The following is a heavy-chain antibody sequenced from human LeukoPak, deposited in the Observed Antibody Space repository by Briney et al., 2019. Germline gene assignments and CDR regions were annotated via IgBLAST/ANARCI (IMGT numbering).Heavy chain of an antibody. Sequence: ASVKVSCKASGYTFTSYAMHWVRQAPGQRLEWMGWINAGNGNTKYSQKFQGRVTMTTDTSTSTAYMELRSLRSDDTAVYYCARDMVRGVTIPDYWGQGTLVTVSS. J-gene: IGHJ4*02. CDR2: INAGNGNT. D-gene: IGHD3-10*01. CDR1: GYTFTSYA. V-gene: IGHV1-3*01. CDR3: ARDMVRGVTIPDY.